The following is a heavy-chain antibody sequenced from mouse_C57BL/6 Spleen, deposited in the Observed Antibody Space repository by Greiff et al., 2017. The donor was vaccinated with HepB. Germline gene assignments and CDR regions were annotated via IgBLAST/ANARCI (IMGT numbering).Heavy chain of an antibody. CDR2: IRSKSNNYAT. V-gene: IGHV10-1*01. D-gene: IGHD1-1*01. J-gene: IGHJ3*01. Sequence: EVQRVESGGGLVQPKGSLKLSCAASGFSFNTYAMNWVRQAPGKGLEWVARIRSKSNNYATYYADSVKDRFTISRDDSESMLYLQMNNLKTEDTAMYYCVRDYYVSSYGWFAYWGQGALVTVSA. CDR3: VRDYYVSSYGWFAY. CDR1: GFSFNTYA.